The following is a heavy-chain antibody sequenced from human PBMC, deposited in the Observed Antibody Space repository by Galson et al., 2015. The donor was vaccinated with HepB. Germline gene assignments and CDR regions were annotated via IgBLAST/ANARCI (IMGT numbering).Heavy chain of an antibody. Sequence: SVKVSCKASGYTFTSYYMHWVRQAPGQRLEWMGWINAGNGNTKYSQKFQGRVTITRDTSASTAYMELSSLRSEDTAVYYCASDGSGSYSVGYWGQGTLVTVSS. J-gene: IGHJ4*02. CDR1: GYTFTSYY. V-gene: IGHV1-3*01. CDR3: ASDGSGSYSVGY. CDR2: INAGNGNT. D-gene: IGHD3-10*01.